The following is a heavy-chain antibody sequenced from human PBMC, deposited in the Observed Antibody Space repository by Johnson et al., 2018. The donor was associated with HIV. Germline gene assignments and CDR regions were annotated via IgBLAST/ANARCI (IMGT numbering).Heavy chain of an antibody. CDR2: ISYDGSNK. CDR1: GFAFSSYG. V-gene: IGHV3-30*18. J-gene: IGHJ3*02. D-gene: IGHD6-19*01. Sequence: VQLVESGGGVVQPGRSLRLSCAASGFAFSSYGMHWVRQAPGKGLEWVAIISYDGSNKYYADSVKGRFTISRDNSKNTLYLQMNSLRAEDTALYYCAKAGAVAGPGIDAFDIWGQGTMVTVSS. CDR3: AKAGAVAGPGIDAFDI.